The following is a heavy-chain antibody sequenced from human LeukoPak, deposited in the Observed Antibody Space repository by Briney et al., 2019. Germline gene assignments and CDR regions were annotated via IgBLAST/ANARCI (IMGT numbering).Heavy chain of an antibody. D-gene: IGHD6-13*01. Sequence: GGSLRLSCAASGFTFSDYYMSWIRQAPGKGLEWVSYISSSGSTIYYADSVKGRLTISRDNAKNSLYLQMNSLRAEDTAVYYCAREIVSSWYTPDYWGQGTLVTVSS. CDR1: GFTFSDYY. CDR3: AREIVSSWYTPDY. CDR2: ISSSGSTI. V-gene: IGHV3-11*04. J-gene: IGHJ4*02.